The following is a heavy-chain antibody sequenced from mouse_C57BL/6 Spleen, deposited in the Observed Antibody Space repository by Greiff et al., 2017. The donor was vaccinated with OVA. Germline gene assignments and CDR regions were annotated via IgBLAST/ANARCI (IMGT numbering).Heavy chain of an antibody. CDR2: IDPSDSYT. Sequence: QVQLQQPGAELVMPGASVKLSCKASGYTFTSYWMHWVKQRPGQGLEWIGEIDPSDSYTNYHQKFKGKSTLTVDKSSSTAYMQLSSLTSEDSAVYYCAITTVAYWYFDVWGTGTTVTVSS. CDR1: GYTFTSYW. V-gene: IGHV1-69*01. CDR3: AITTVAYWYFDV. D-gene: IGHD1-1*01. J-gene: IGHJ1*03.